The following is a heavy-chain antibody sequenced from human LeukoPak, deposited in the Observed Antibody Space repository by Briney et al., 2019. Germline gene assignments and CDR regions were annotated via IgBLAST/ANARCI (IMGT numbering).Heavy chain of an antibody. D-gene: IGHD3-3*01. Sequence: SETLSLTCAVYGGSFSGYYWSWIRQPPGKGLEWIGEINHSGSTNYNPSLKSRVTISVDTSKNQFSLKLSPVTAADTAVYYCARRVGYYDFWSGYYTGHFDYWGQGTLVTVSS. J-gene: IGHJ4*02. CDR2: INHSGST. CDR3: ARRVGYYDFWSGYYTGHFDY. CDR1: GGSFSGYY. V-gene: IGHV4-34*01.